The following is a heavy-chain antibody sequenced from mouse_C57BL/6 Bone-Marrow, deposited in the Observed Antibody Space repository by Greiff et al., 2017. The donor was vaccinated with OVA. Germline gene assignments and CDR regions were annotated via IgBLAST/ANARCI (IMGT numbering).Heavy chain of an antibody. CDR2: ISSGSSTI. V-gene: IGHV5-17*01. J-gene: IGHJ3*01. CDR3: AKYYDYDGAWFAY. Sequence: DVHLVESGGGLVKPGGSLKLSCAASGFTFSDYGMHWVRQAPEKGREWVAYISSGSSTIYYADTVKGRFTISRDNAKNTLFLQMTSLRSEDTAMYYCAKYYDYDGAWFAYWGQGTLVTVSA. D-gene: IGHD2-4*01. CDR1: GFTFSDYG.